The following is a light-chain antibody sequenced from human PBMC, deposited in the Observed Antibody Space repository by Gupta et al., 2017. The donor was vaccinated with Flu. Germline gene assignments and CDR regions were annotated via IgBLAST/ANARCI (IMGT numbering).Light chain of an antibody. CDR3: QSFDNSLIGPVV. V-gene: IGLV1-40*01. CDR2: ANG. J-gene: IGLJ2*01. CDR1: SSNIGAGYD. Sequence: SVLTQPPAVSGAPGPGVHIPCPRSSSNIGAGYDVNWYQQLPGTAPKLLIYANGNRPSGVPDRFSGSKSGTSSSLAITGLQADDEADYYCQSFDNSLIGPVVFGGGTRLTVL.